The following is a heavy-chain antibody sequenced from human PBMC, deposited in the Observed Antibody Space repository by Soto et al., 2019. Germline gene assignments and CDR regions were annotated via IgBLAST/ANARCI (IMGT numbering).Heavy chain of an antibody. J-gene: IGHJ3*02. V-gene: IGHV4-59*01. CDR3: ARDSSGWTEISAFDI. CDR2: IYYSGST. D-gene: IGHD6-19*01. Sequence: PSETLSLTCPVSCGSIRSYYWSRIRQPPGKGLEWIGYIYYSGSTNYNPSLKSRVTISVDTSKNQSSLKLSSVTAADTAVYYCARDSSGWTEISAFDIWGQGTMVT. CDR1: CGSIRSYY.